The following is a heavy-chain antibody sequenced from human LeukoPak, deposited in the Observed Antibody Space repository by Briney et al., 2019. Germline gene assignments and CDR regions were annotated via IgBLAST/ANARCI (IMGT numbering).Heavy chain of an antibody. D-gene: IGHD1-26*01. J-gene: IGHJ4*02. V-gene: IGHV1-2*02. Sequence: ASVKVSCKASGYTFTSYDINWVRQATGQGLEWMGWINPNSGGTNYAQKFQGRVTMTRDTSISTAYMELGRLRSDDTAVYHCARDGHSGGATLGNDYWGQGTLVTVSS. CDR2: INPNSGGT. CDR1: GYTFTSYD. CDR3: ARDGHSGGATLGNDY.